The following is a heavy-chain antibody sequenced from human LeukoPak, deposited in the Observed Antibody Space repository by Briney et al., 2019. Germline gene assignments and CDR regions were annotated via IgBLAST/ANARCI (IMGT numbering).Heavy chain of an antibody. J-gene: IGHJ4*02. CDR2: VYYSGST. CDR1: GGSINSYY. D-gene: IGHD3-3*01. V-gene: IGHV4-59*12. CDR3: AREVVRDFWSGSPYYFDY. Sequence: SETLSLTCTVSGGSINSYYWSWIRQPPGKGLEWIGYVYYSGSTNYNPSLKSRVTISVDTSKNQFSLKLSSVTAADTAVYYCAREVVRDFWSGSPYYFDYWGQGTLVTVSS.